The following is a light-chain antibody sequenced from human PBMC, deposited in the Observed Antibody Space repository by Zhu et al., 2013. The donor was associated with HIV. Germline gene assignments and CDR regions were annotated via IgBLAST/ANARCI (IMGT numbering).Light chain of an antibody. CDR2: GAS. V-gene: IGKV3-20*01. J-gene: IGKJ4*01. Sequence: EIVLTQSPGTLSLSPGERATLSCRASQSVTGRYLAWYQQKPGLAPRLLIYGASNRATGIPDRFSGSGSGTDFTLTISRLEPEDFAVYYCQQYGSSPLTFGGGTTLEIK. CDR3: QQYGSSPLT. CDR1: QSVTGRY.